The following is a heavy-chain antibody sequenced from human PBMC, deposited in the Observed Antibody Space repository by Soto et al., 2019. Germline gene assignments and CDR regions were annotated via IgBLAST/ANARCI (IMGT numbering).Heavy chain of an antibody. D-gene: IGHD5-12*01. CDR2: INPNSGGT. CDR1: GYTFTGYY. CDR3: AREVESGSSLYYMDV. Sequence: QVQLVQSGAEVKKPGASVKVSCKASGYTFTGYYMHWVRQAPGQGLEWMGWINPNSGGTNYEQKFQGWGTKTRDTTISTAYMEQSRLRSDVTAVYYCAREVESGSSLYYMDVWGKGTTVTVSS. J-gene: IGHJ6*03. V-gene: IGHV1-2*04.